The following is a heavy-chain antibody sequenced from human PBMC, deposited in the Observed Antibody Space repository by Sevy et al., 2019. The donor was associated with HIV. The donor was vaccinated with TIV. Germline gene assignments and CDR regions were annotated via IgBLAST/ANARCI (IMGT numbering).Heavy chain of an antibody. J-gene: IGHJ4*02. CDR1: TFTFSHYA. Sequence: GESLKISCAASTFTFSHYAMHWVRQAPGKGLEWVASISYDGSNENYADSVQGRFTISRANSKNTLYLQMNSLRPDDTAVYYCARDWGTPPTAILYYFDFWGQGIPVTVSS. CDR3: ARDWGTPPTAILYYFDF. CDR2: ISYDGSNE. D-gene: IGHD3-16*01. V-gene: IGHV3-30-3*01.